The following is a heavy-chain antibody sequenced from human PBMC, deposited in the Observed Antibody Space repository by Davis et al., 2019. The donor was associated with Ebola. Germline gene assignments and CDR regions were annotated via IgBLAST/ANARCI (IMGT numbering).Heavy chain of an antibody. CDR3: VRRPQLGYCSGGSCSSVGADFDY. D-gene: IGHD2-15*01. J-gene: IGHJ4*02. Sequence: PSETLSLTCTVSGGSISSGGYYWSWIRQHPGKGLEWIGYIYYSGSTYYNPSLKSRVTISVDTSKNQFSLKLSSVTAADTAVYYCVRRPQLGYCSGGSCSSVGADFDYWGQGTPVTVSS. CDR2: IYYSGST. V-gene: IGHV4-31*03. CDR1: GGSISSGGYY.